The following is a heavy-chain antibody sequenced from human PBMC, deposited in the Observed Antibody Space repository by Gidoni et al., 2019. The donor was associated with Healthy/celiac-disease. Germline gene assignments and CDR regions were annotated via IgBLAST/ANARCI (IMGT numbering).Heavy chain of an antibody. Sequence: EVQLVESGGGLVQPGGSLRLSCAAYGFTFSSYWMSWVRQAPGKGLEWVANIKHDGSEKYYVDSVKGRFTISRDNAKNSLYLQMNSLRAEDTAVYYCARDNGDYVGWYFDLWGRGTLVTVSS. D-gene: IGHD4-17*01. CDR3: ARDNGDYVGWYFDL. CDR2: IKHDGSEK. J-gene: IGHJ2*01. CDR1: GFTFSSYW. V-gene: IGHV3-7*01.